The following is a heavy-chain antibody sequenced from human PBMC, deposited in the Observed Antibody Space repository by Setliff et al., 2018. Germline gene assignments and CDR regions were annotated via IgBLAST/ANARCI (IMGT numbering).Heavy chain of an antibody. CDR2: IIPIFGTA. D-gene: IGHD3-22*01. J-gene: IGHJ5*02. Sequence: GASVKVSCKASGGTFSSYAISWVRQAPGQGLEWMGGIIPIFGTANYAQKFQGRVTITADESTSTAYMELSSLRSEDTAVYYCVRDLRGPYYYDIGGWFDPWGQGTLVTVSS. CDR3: VRDLRGPYYYDIGGWFDP. V-gene: IGHV1-69*13. CDR1: GGTFSSYA.